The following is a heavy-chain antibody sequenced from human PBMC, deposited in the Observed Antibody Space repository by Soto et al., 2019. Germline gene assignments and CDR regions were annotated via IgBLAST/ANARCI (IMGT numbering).Heavy chain of an antibody. CDR3: ARDRARYCSGGSCGNWFDP. Sequence: ASVKVSCKASGDTFTSYDINWVRQATGQGLEWMGWMNPNSGNTGYAQKFQGRVTMTRNTSISTAYMELSSLRSEDTAVYYCARDRARYCSGGSCGNWFDPWGQGTLVTVSS. CDR2: MNPNSGNT. CDR1: GDTFTSYD. J-gene: IGHJ5*02. V-gene: IGHV1-8*01. D-gene: IGHD2-15*01.